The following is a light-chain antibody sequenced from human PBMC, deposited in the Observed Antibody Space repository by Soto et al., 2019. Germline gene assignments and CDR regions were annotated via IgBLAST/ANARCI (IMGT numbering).Light chain of an antibody. CDR2: DAS. CDR3: QQYHIYSWT. CDR1: QSISSW. Sequence: DIPLTQSLSTLSASLSERATMXCRASQSISSWLAWYQQKPGKAPKLLIYDASSLESGVPSRFSGRGSGTEFTLTINSPQPEDFATYYCQQYHIYSWTFGQGTKVDNK. V-gene: IGKV1-5*01. J-gene: IGKJ1*01.